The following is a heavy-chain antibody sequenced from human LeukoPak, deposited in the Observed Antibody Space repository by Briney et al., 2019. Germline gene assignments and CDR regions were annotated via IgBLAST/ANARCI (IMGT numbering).Heavy chain of an antibody. D-gene: IGHD2-2*02. CDR3: AKESIVVVPAAIGWFDP. J-gene: IGHJ5*02. V-gene: IGHV3-23*01. CDR1: GFTFSSYA. CDR2: ISGSGGST. Sequence: PGGSLRLSCAASGFTFSSYAMSWVRQAPGKGLEWVSAISGSGGSTYYADSVKGRFTISRDNSKNTLYLQMNSLRAEDTAVYYCAKESIVVVPAAIGWFDPWGQGTLVTVSS.